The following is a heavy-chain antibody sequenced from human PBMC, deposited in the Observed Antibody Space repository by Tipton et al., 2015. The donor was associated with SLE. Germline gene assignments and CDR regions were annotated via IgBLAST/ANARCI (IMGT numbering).Heavy chain of an antibody. CDR1: GGSISSGDYY. D-gene: IGHD4-11*01. V-gene: IGHV4-30-4*01. CDR2: IYYRGST. J-gene: IGHJ6*03. CDR3: ARECDYSDSYYYYYYMDV. Sequence: TLSLTCTVSGGSISSGDYYWSWILQPPGKGLEWIGNIYYRGSTYYNPSLKSRVTISVDTSKNQFSLKLSSVTAADTAVYYCARECDYSDSYYYYYYMDVWGKGTTVTVSS.